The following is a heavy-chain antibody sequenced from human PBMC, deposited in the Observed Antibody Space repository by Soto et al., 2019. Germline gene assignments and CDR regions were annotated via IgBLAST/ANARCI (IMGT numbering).Heavy chain of an antibody. D-gene: IGHD6-13*01. CDR1: GDSVSRNSAA. J-gene: IGHJ5*02. V-gene: IGHV6-1*01. CDR2: TYYRSKWYN. CDR3: ARSKTGYSSSWYGDHNWFYP. Sequence: SQTLSLTCAISGDSVSRNSAAWNWIRQSPSRGLEWLGRTYYRSKWYNDYAVSVKSRITINPDTSKNQFSLQLNSVTTEDTAVYYCARSKTGYSSSWYGDHNWFYPWGQGTLVTVSS.